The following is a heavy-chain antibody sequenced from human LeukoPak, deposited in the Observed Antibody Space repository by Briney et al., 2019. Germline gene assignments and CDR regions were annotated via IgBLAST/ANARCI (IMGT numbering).Heavy chain of an antibody. J-gene: IGHJ4*02. CDR2: ISGSNPGT. CDR3: AKASVGHCSGAFCYHFDS. V-gene: IGHV3-23*01. Sequence: PGGSLRLSCAASGFTFSTYAMSWVRQTPGKGLESVAGISGSNPGTYHANSVRGRFTISRDNSKNTLHLQMNGLRAEDTAIYYCAKASVGHCSGAFCYHFDSWGQGTLVTVSS. D-gene: IGHD2-15*01. CDR1: GFTFSTYA.